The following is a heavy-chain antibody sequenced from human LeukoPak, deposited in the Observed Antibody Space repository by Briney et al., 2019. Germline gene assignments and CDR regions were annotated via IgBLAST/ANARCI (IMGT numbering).Heavy chain of an antibody. V-gene: IGHV3-7*01. CDR2: IAQDGGEK. J-gene: IGHJ4*02. CDR3: ARDYVWGSSESDY. CDR1: GFTFSNYW. D-gene: IGHD7-27*01. Sequence: PGGSLRLSCAASGFTFSNYWMAWVRQAPGKGLEWVANIAQDGGEKYYVDSVKGRFTISRDNAKNSLYLQMNSLRDEDTAIYYCARDYVWGSSESDYWGQGTLVTVSS.